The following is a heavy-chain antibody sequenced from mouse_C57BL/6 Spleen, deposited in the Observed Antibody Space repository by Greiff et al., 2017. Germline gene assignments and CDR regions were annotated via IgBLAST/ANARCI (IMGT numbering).Heavy chain of an antibody. D-gene: IGHD1-1*01. J-gene: IGHJ4*01. CDR1: GFTFSDYG. CDR3: ASDGRSYVGYYYAMDY. Sequence: EVKLVESGGGLVKPGGSLKLSCAASGFTFSDYGMHWVRQAPEKGLEWVAYISSGSSTIYYADTGKGRFTISRDNAKSTLFLQMTSLRSEDPAMYYCASDGRSYVGYYYAMDYWGQGTSVTVAS. V-gene: IGHV5-17*01. CDR2: ISSGSSTI.